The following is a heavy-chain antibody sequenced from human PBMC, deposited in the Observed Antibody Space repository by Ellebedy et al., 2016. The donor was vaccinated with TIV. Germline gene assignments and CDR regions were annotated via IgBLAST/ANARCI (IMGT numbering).Heavy chain of an antibody. CDR3: ARDNSGSGYDAHNWFDP. Sequence: ASVKVSCKASGYTFTGYYMHWVRQAPGQGLEWMGWINPNSGGTNYAQKFRGRVTMTRDTSISTAYMELSRLRSDDTAVYYCARDNSGSGYDAHNWFDPWGQGTLVTVSS. CDR2: INPNSGGT. V-gene: IGHV1-2*02. J-gene: IGHJ5*02. D-gene: IGHD5-12*01. CDR1: GYTFTGYY.